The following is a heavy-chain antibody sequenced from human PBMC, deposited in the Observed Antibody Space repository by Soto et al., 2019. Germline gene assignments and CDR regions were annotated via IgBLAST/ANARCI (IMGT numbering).Heavy chain of an antibody. CDR1: GYIFTNYA. D-gene: IGHD3-3*01. CDR3: ARDGRAFSIFGETMDV. CDR2: ISAYNGDT. Sequence: VHLLQSGGEVKKPGASGKVSCKTSGYIFTNYAINWVRQAPGQGLEWMGWISAYNGDTKYAQRFQGRLTVTTDPSTTTAYMELGSLRSDDTAVYYCARDGRAFSIFGETMDVWGQGTTVTVSS. V-gene: IGHV1-18*01. J-gene: IGHJ6*02.